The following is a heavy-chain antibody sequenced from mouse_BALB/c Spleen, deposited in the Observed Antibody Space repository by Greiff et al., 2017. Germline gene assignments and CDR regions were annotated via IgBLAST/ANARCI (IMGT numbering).Heavy chain of an antibody. CDR2: ISSGGSYT. D-gene: IGHD4-1*01. CDR1: GFTFSSYA. CDR3: ARPNWDYFDY. Sequence: EVKLVESGGGLVKPGGSLKLSCAASGFTFSSYAMSWVRQTPEKRLEWVATISSGGSYTYYPDSVKGRFTISRDNAKNTLYLQMSSLRSEDTAMYYCARPNWDYFDYWGQGTTLTVSS. J-gene: IGHJ2*01. V-gene: IGHV5-9-3*01.